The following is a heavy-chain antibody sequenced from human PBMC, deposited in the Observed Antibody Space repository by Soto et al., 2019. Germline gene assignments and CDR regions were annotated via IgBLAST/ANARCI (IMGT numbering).Heavy chain of an antibody. CDR1: GFTFSSYG. Sequence: QVQLVESGGGVVQPGRSLRLSCAASGFTFSSYGMHWVRQAPGKGLEWVAVISYDGSNKYYADSVKGRFTISRDNSKNTLYLQMNSLRAEDTAVYYCAKDLGYCSGGSCYFFFPYYYYGMDVWGQGPTVTVSS. CDR3: AKDLGYCSGGSCYFFFPYYYYGMDV. D-gene: IGHD2-15*01. J-gene: IGHJ6*02. CDR2: ISYDGSNK. V-gene: IGHV3-30*18.